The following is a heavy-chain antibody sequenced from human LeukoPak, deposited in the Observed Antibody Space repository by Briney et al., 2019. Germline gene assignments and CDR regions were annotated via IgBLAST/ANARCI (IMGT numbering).Heavy chain of an antibody. CDR3: VKDDSYYYDSTTYVA. Sequence: GGAPRLSFSASWFPFNSHIMHLGRPAPGKGLEYVFAISSNGGSTYYADSVKGRFTISRDNSKNTLYLQMSSLRGEDTAVYYCVKDDSYYYDSTTYVAWGQGTLVTVSA. CDR2: ISSNGGST. D-gene: IGHD3-22*01. V-gene: IGHV3-64D*06. CDR1: WFPFNSHI. J-gene: IGHJ5*02.